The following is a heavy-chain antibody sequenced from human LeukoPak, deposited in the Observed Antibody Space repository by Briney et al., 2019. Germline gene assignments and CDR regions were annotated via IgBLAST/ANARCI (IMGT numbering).Heavy chain of an antibody. CDR2: INPNSGGT. J-gene: IGHJ4*02. CDR3: ARSGYSSGWSGWYYFDY. CDR1: GYTFTGYY. V-gene: IGHV1-2*02. D-gene: IGHD6-19*01. Sequence: ASVKVSCKASGYTFTGYYMHWVRQAPGQGLEWMGWINPNSGGTNYAQKLQGRVTMTTDTSTSTAYMELRSLRSDDTAVYYCARSGYSSGWSGWYYFDYWGQGTLVTVSS.